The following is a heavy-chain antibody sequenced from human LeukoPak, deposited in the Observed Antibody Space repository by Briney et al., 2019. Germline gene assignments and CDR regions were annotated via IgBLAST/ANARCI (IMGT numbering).Heavy chain of an antibody. V-gene: IGHV1-18*01. CDR1: GYTFTSYG. Sequence: ASVKVSCKASGYTFTSYGISWVRQAPGQGLEWMGWISAYNGNTNYAQKLQGRVTMTTDTSTSTAYMELRSLRSDDTAVYYCASSRLDGSYIYFDYWGQGTLVTVSS. CDR3: ASSRLDGSYIYFDY. D-gene: IGHD1-26*01. CDR2: ISAYNGNT. J-gene: IGHJ4*02.